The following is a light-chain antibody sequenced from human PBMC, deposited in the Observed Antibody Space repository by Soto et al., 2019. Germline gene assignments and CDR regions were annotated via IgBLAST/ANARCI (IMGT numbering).Light chain of an antibody. Sequence: QSALTQPASVSGSPGQSITISCTGTSSDVGGYNLVSWYQQHPGKAPKLMIYEGSKRPSGVSNRFSGSKSGNTASLTISGLQAEGEAGDYCCSYAGSSTFVFGGGTKVTVL. CDR2: EGS. CDR3: CSYAGSSTFV. J-gene: IGLJ2*01. CDR1: SSDVGGYNL. V-gene: IGLV2-23*03.